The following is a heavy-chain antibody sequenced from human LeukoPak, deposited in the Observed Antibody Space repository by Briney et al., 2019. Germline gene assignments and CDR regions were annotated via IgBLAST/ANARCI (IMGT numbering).Heavy chain of an antibody. Sequence: SVKVSCKASGGTFSSYAIIWVRQAPGQGLEWMGRIIPILGIANYAQKFQGRVTITADKSTSTAYMELSSLRSEDTAVYYCARGATVTRVDYWGQGTLVTVSS. CDR1: GGTFSSYA. D-gene: IGHD4-17*01. V-gene: IGHV1-69*04. CDR2: IIPILGIA. CDR3: ARGATVTRVDY. J-gene: IGHJ4*02.